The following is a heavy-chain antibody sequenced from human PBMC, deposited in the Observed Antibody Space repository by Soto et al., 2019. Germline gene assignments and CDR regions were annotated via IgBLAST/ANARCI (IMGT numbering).Heavy chain of an antibody. D-gene: IGHD1-7*01. Sequence: GGSLRLSCAASGFTFSNAWMSWVRQAPGKGLEWVGRIKSKTDGGTTDYAAHVKGRFTISRDDSKNTLYLQINSLKTEDTALYYCTTDPSWNYFFAFDIWGQGTMVTVSS. CDR2: IKSKTDGGTT. CDR3: TTDPSWNYFFAFDI. V-gene: IGHV3-15*01. CDR1: GFTFSNAW. J-gene: IGHJ3*02.